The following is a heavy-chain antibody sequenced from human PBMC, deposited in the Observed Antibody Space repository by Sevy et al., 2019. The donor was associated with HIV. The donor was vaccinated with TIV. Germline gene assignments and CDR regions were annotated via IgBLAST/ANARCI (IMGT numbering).Heavy chain of an antibody. J-gene: IGHJ4*02. D-gene: IGHD1-26*01. CDR3: VRDVRSGRFSRGFDY. CDR2: AYYTSKWYY. CDR1: GDSVSRNSGS. V-gene: IGHV6-1*01. Sequence: KQSQTLSLTCAISGDSVSRNSGSWNWIRPSPSRGLEWLGRAYYTSKWYYDYSASLKSRLSINPDTSNNQFSLQLNSLTPEEPAVYYCVRDVRSGRFSRGFDYWCQGTLVTVSS.